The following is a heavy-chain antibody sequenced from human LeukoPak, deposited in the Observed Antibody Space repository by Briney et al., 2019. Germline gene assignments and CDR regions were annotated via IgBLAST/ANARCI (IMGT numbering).Heavy chain of an antibody. V-gene: IGHV1-46*01. CDR1: GYTFTSYY. CDR2: INPSGGST. D-gene: IGHD3-3*01. Sequence: ASVKVSCKASGYTFTSYYMHWVRQAPGQGLEWMGIINPSGGSTSYAQKFRGRVTMTRDTSTSTVYMELSSLRSEDTAVYYCATSRTISESWFDPWGQGTLVTVSS. CDR3: ATSRTISESWFDP. J-gene: IGHJ5*02.